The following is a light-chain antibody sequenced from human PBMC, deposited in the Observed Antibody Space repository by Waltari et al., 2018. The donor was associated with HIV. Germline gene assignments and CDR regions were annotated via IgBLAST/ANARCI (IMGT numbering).Light chain of an antibody. Sequence: QSLLPQPPSASGTPGQRVTISCSGRYSNIGSNTVNWHQQLPGSAPRALIYNNDQRTSGVPDRFSGSKSGTSASLAISGLQSEDEGDYYCASWDDKLDGWVFGGGTRLTVL. V-gene: IGLV1-44*01. CDR2: NND. CDR1: YSNIGSNT. J-gene: IGLJ3*02. CDR3: ASWDDKLDGWV.